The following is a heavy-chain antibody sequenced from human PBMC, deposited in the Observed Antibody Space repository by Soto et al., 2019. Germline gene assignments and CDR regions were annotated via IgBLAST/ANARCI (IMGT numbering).Heavy chain of an antibody. CDR2: IIPLFGTA. CDR1: GGTFDAYT. J-gene: IGHJ6*02. Sequence: QVQLVQSGAEVRKPGSSVRVSCKASGGTFDAYTITWVRQAPGQGLGWMGGIIPLFGTANYAQKFQGRVTITADESTTTAHMELSSLRSEDTAVYFCARLGTKAMDVRGQGTTVTISS. CDR3: ARLGTKAMDV. D-gene: IGHD2-2*01. V-gene: IGHV1-69*01.